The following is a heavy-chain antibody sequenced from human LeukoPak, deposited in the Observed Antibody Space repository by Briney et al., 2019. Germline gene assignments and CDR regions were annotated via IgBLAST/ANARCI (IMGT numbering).Heavy chain of an antibody. Sequence: SETLSLTCTVSGGSISSNNYYWGWIRQPPGKGLEWIGSIYNSGTTYYNPSLKSRVTISVDTSKSQFSLKLSSVTAADTAVYYCARKTYGHYDVDVWGQGTTVTVSS. CDR2: IYNSGTT. CDR3: ARKTYGHYDVDV. CDR1: GGSISSNNYY. D-gene: IGHD3-16*01. J-gene: IGHJ6*02. V-gene: IGHV4-39*01.